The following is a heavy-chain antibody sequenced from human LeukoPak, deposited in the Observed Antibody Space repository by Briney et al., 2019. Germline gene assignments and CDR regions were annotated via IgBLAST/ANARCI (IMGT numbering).Heavy chain of an antibody. CDR3: ARSADQWLVRVSWFDP. CDR1: GGTFSSYA. V-gene: IGHV1-69*05. Sequence: GASVKVSCKASGGTFSSYAISWVRQAPGQGLEWMGGIIPIFGTANYAQKFQGRVTITTDESTSTAYMELSSLRSEDTAVYYCARSADQWLVRVSWFDPWGQGTLVTVSS. CDR2: IIPIFGTA. D-gene: IGHD6-19*01. J-gene: IGHJ5*02.